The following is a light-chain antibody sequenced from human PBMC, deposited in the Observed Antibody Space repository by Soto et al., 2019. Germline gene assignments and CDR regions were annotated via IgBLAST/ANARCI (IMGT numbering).Light chain of an antibody. CDR3: KKCNNLQIN. V-gene: IGKV1-6*01. Sequence: ANQITQSPYSLSASVGCRVTITCRASQGIRNDLGWYQQKQGRAHKLLIYAASSLESGVPSRFSGSGSGRDFTLTIRSMQPDDFATYYCKKCNNLQINCGNGKRLAIK. J-gene: IGKJ5*01. CDR1: QGIRND. CDR2: AAS.